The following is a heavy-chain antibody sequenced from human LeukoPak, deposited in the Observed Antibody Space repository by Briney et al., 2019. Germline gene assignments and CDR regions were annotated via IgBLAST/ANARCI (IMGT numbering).Heavy chain of an antibody. J-gene: IGHJ6*02. CDR3: SRDSSSWYPSYYYGMDV. CDR2: ISYGGSNK. Sequence: GRSLRLSCAASGFTFSSYGMHWVRQAPGKGLEWVAVISYGGSNKYYADSVKGRFTISRDNSKNTLYLQMNSLRAEDTAVYYCSRDSSSWYPSYYYGMDVWDQGTTVTVSS. D-gene: IGHD6-13*01. CDR1: GFTFSSYG. V-gene: IGHV3-30*03.